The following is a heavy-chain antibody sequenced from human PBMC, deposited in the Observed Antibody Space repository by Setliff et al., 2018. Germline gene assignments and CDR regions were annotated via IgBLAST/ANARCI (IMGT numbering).Heavy chain of an antibody. CDR3: AKEDGERYYFYYMDV. J-gene: IGHJ6*03. V-gene: IGHV3-21*01. Sequence: GGSLRLSCAASGFTFSTYSMIWVRQAPGTGLEWVSSISSSSSHIYYADSMKGRFTISRDNAKNSLYLQLNSLRAEDTAVYYCAKEDGERYYFYYMDVWGKGTTVTAP. CDR2: ISSSSSHI. D-gene: IGHD4-17*01. CDR1: GFTFSTYS.